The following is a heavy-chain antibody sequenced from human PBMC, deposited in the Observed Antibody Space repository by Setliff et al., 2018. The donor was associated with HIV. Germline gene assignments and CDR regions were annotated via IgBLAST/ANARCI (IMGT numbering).Heavy chain of an antibody. Sequence: ASVKVSCKASGYTFTTYGISWVRQAPGHGLEWMRWISPNFGHTNYAQNFLGRVTMTIDTSTRRAYMELRSLRSDDTAMYFCARLGSGWYDSYYYAMDIWGQGTTVTVS. D-gene: IGHD6-19*01. J-gene: IGHJ6*02. CDR1: GYTFTTYG. CDR3: ARLGSGWYDSYYYAMDI. CDR2: ISPNFGHT. V-gene: IGHV1-18*01.